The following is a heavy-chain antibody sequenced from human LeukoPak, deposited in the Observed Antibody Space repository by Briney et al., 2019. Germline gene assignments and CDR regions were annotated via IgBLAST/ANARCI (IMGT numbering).Heavy chain of an antibody. CDR1: GYTFTAFF. CDR2: LNPNSGGT. CDR3: ARVGAAYQDSNY. D-gene: IGHD1-26*01. V-gene: IGHV1-2*02. J-gene: IGHJ4*02. Sequence: VASVKVSCKTSGYTFTAFFIHWVRQAPGQGLEWMGWLNPNSGGTNYAQKFQGRVTMTRDTSISTAYMEPSRLRSDDTAVYFCARVGAAYQDSNYWGQGTLVTVSS.